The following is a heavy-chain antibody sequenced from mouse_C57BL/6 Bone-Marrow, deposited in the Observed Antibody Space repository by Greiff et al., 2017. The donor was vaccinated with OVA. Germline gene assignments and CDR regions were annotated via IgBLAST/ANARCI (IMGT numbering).Heavy chain of an antibody. J-gene: IGHJ4*01. CDR2: INSDGGST. V-gene: IGHV5-2*01. Sequence: EVKLVESGGGLVQPGESLKLSCESNEYEFPSHDMSWVRKTPEKRLELVAAINSDGGSTYYPDTMERRFIISRDNTKKTLYLQMSSLRSEDTALYYCARHAYYGSKGGYAMDYWGQGTSVTVSS. D-gene: IGHD1-1*01. CDR3: ARHAYYGSKGGYAMDY. CDR1: EYEFPSHD.